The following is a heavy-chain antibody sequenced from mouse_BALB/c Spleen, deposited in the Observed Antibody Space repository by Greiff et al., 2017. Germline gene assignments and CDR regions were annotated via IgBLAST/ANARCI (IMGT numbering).Heavy chain of an antibody. V-gene: IGHV1-5*01. Sequence: SGTVLARPGASVKMSCKASGYTFTSYWMHWVKQRPGQGLEWIGAIYPGNSDTSYNQKFKGKAKLTAVTSTSTAYMELSSLTNEDSAVYYCTRDYGYPYAMDYWGQGTSVTVSS. D-gene: IGHD1-2*01. CDR3: TRDYGYPYAMDY. J-gene: IGHJ4*01. CDR1: GYTFTSYW. CDR2: IYPGNSDT.